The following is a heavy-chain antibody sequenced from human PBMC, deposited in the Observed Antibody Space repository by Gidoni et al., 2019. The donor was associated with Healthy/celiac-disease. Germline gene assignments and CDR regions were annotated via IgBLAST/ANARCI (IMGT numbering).Heavy chain of an antibody. D-gene: IGHD6-19*01. CDR3: ARDPGWPVAGHNTGFDY. V-gene: IGHV1-2*02. CDR1: GYTFTGYY. J-gene: IGHJ4*02. CDR2: INPNSGGT. Sequence: QVQLVQSGAEVKKPGASVKVSCKASGYTFTGYYMHWVRQAPGQGLEWMGWINPNSGGTNYAQKFQGRVTMTRDTSISTAYMELSRLRSDDTAVYYCARDPGWPVAGHNTGFDYWGQGTLVTVSS.